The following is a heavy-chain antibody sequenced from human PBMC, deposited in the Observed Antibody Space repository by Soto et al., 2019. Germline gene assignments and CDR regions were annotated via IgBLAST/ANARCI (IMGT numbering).Heavy chain of an antibody. CDR3: ARGAMTYYFDN. CDR2: IYFSGSP. J-gene: IGHJ4*02. Sequence: QVQLQESGPGLVKPSQTLSLTCTVSGGSISSGDYYWSWIRQPPGKGLEWIGYIYFSGSPYYNPSLRSXXTXSPXTSKNQFSLKLSSVTVADTAVYYCARGAMTYYFDNWGQGTLVTVSS. CDR1: GGSISSGDYY. V-gene: IGHV4-30-4*01.